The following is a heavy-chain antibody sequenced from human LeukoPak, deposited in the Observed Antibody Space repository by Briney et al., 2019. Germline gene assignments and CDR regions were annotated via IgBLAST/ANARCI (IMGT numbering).Heavy chain of an antibody. D-gene: IGHD3-10*01. V-gene: IGHV3-23*01. CDR3: AKDGSSSWYYFDY. CDR2: ITGGGDNT. J-gene: IGHJ4*02. CDR1: GFTFSSYA. Sequence: PGRSLRLSCAASGFTFSSYAMIWVRQAPGKGLEWVSTITGGGDNTFYADSVTGRFTISRDNSKNTLYLQMNSLRAEDTAVYYCAKDGSSSWYYFDYWGQGTLVTVSS.